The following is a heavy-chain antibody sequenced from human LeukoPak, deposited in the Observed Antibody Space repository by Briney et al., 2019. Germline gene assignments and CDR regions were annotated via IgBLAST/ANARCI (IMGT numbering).Heavy chain of an antibody. J-gene: IGHJ6*02. CDR1: GFTFSSYA. CDR3: ARDTHPYCSSTSCYWGYYYCGMDV. CDR2: VSSNGGST. Sequence: GGSLRLSCAASGFTFSSYAMHCVRQAPGKGLEYVSAVSSNGGSTYYANSVNGRFTISRDNSKNTLYLQMGSLRAEDMAVYYCARDTHPYCSSTSCYWGYYYCGMDVWGQGTTVTVSS. V-gene: IGHV3-64*01. D-gene: IGHD2-2*01.